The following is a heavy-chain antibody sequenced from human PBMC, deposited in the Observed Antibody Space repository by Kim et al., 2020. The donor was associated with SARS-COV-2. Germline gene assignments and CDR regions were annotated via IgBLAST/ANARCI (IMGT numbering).Heavy chain of an antibody. Sequence: GGSLRLSCAASGFTFSSYWMHWVRQAPGKGLVWVSRIKTDGSTTAYADSVRGRFTISRDNAKNTLYLQMNNLGAEDTAVYYCVGDLQCVFHDFWGQGTLVTVSS. CDR2: IKTDGSTT. CDR1: GFTFSSYW. V-gene: IGHV3-74*01. CDR3: VGDLQCVFHDF. J-gene: IGHJ4*02. D-gene: IGHD2-8*01.